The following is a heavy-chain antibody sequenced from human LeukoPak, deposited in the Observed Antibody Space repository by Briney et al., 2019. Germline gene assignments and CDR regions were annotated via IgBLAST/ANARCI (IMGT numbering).Heavy chain of an antibody. CDR3: ARDGEWEKLMFDAFDI. D-gene: IGHD1-26*01. CDR1: GFIFSTYR. CDR2: ISTSSSTI. V-gene: IGHV3-48*02. Sequence: GGSLRLSCAASGFIFSTYRMNWVRQAPGKGLEWVSYISTSSSTIYYADSVNGRFTISRDNAKNSLYLQMNSLRDEDTAVYYCARDGEWEKLMFDAFDIWGQGTMVTVSS. J-gene: IGHJ3*02.